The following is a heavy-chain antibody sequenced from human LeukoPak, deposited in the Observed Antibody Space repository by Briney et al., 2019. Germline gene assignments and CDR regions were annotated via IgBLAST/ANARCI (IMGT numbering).Heavy chain of an antibody. V-gene: IGHV3-9*01. CDR1: GFAFDDSA. D-gene: IGHD3-22*01. CDR3: ARAAGYDSSGYPEDY. Sequence: GGSLRLSCAASGFAFDDSAMHWVRQAPGKGLEWVSGINWKSSTKKYADSVKGRFTISRDNAKNSLYLQMNSLRAEDTAVYYCARAAGYDSSGYPEDYWGQGTLVTVSS. J-gene: IGHJ4*02. CDR2: INWKSSTK.